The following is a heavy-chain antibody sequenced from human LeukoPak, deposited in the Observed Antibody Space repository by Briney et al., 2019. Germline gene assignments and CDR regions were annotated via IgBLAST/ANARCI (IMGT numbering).Heavy chain of an antibody. CDR3: VRGGTDILLEPPAIPFDY. CDR2: ISSDGSTT. Sequence: GWSLRLSCAASGFSLSTYAMHWVRQAPAKEPEWVAIISSDGSTTYYADSVRGRFTISRDNSKDTLYLQMNSLRADDTAVYYCVRGGTDILLEPPAIPFDYWGQGALVTVSS. J-gene: IGHJ4*02. D-gene: IGHD2-8*01. CDR1: GFSLSTYA. V-gene: IGHV3-30*04.